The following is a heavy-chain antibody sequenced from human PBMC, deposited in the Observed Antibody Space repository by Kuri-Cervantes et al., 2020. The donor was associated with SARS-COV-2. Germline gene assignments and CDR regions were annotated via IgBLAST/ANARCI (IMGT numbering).Heavy chain of an antibody. Sequence: GESLKISCAASGFTFSSYAMSWVRQAPGKGLEWVSAISGSGGSTYYADSVKGRFTISRDNSKNTLYLQMDSLRAEDTAVYYCANRGDCYDSSGSDYWGQGTLVTVSS. CDR2: ISGSGGST. CDR3: ANRGDCYDSSGSDY. V-gene: IGHV3-23*01. CDR1: GFTFSSYA. J-gene: IGHJ4*02. D-gene: IGHD3-22*01.